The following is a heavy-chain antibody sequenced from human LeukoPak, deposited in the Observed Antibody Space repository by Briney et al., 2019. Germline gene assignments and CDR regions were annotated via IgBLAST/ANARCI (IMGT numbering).Heavy chain of an antibody. CDR2: IYYSGST. J-gene: IGHJ5*02. D-gene: IGHD5-18*01. V-gene: IGHV4-39*01. Sequence: SETLSLTCTVSGGSISSSSYYWGWIRQPPGKGLEWIGSIYYSGSTYYNPSLKSRVTISVDTSKNQFSLKLSSVTAADTAVYYCARIGYSYGLSWFDPWGQGTLVTVSS. CDR3: ARIGYSYGLSWFDP. CDR1: GGSISSSSYY.